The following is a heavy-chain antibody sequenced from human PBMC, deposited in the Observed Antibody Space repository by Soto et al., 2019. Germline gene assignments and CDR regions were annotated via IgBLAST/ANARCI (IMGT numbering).Heavy chain of an antibody. CDR1: GGTFSSYA. V-gene: IGHV1-69*13. Sequence: VASVKVSCKASGGTFSSYAISWVRQAPGQGLEWMGGIIPIFGTANYAQKFQGRVTITADESTSTAYMELSSLRSEDTAVYYCARAPGPRFENWFDPWGQGTLVTVSS. CDR2: IIPIFGTA. D-gene: IGHD3-10*01. CDR3: ARAPGPRFENWFDP. J-gene: IGHJ5*02.